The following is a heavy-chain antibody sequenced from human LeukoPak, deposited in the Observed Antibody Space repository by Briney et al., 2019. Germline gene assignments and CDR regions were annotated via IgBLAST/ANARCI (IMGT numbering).Heavy chain of an antibody. V-gene: IGHV3-74*01. J-gene: IGHJ4*02. CDR1: EFSFSSYW. D-gene: IGHD3-22*01. Sequence: GRSLRLSCAASEFSFSSYWMHWVRQAPGKGLVWGSRIKSDGSSTSYADSVKGRFPISRDNAKNTLYLQMSSLRAEDTAVYYCARGGDSSGYYPYDSWGQGTLVTVSS. CDR3: ARGGDSSGYYPYDS. CDR2: IKSDGSST.